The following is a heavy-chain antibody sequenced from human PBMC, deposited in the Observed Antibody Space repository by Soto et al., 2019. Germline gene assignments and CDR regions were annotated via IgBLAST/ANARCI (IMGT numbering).Heavy chain of an antibody. D-gene: IGHD2-15*01. CDR2: IGTAGDT. J-gene: IGHJ4*02. CDR1: GFTFSGFD. Sequence: EVQLVESGGGLVKPGGSLRLSCAVSGFTFSGFDMHWVRQPTGKGLEWVSTIGTAGDTYYAVSVKGRFTISRDNAKNSLSLQMNSLRAGDTAVYFCARGQEVGAHFFDSWGQGTQVTVSS. CDR3: ARGQEVGAHFFDS. V-gene: IGHV3-13*01.